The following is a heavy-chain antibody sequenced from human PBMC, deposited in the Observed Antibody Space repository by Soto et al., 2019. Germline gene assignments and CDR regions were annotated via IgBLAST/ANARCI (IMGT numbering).Heavy chain of an antibody. V-gene: IGHV5-10-1*01. CDR2: IDPSDSHI. CDR3: ARSELMVFEPDDY. Sequence: PGESLKISCKGSGYRFTSYWITWVRQRPGKGLEWMGRIDPSDSHIKYSPSFQGHVTISVDKSITTAYLQWSSLKASDTAMCYCARSELMVFEPDDYWGQGTLVTVSS. D-gene: IGHD2-8*01. J-gene: IGHJ4*02. CDR1: GYRFTSYW.